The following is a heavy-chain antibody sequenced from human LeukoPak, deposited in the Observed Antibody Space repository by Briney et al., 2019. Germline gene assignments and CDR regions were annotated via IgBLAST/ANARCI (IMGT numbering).Heavy chain of an antibody. CDR3: ARVFEL. J-gene: IGHJ2*01. Sequence: GGSLRLSCVGSGFTFSGQYMSWVRQAPGNGLEWVANIRPDSSAKMYVDSVKGRFSISRDNAKNSLFLHMSSLRAEDTAFYYCARVFELWGRGTLVTVSS. CDR2: IRPDSSAK. V-gene: IGHV3-7*01. CDR1: GFTFSGQY.